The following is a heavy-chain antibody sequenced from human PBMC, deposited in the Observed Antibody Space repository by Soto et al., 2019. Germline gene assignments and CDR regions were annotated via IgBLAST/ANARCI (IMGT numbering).Heavy chain of an antibody. CDR2: IDWNDDK. V-gene: IGHV2-5*01. CDR1: GFSITSSGVT. Sequence: QITLKESGPTLVKPTQTLTLTCTFSGFSITSSGVTVGWIRQPPGKSLEWLALIDWNDDKRYSPSLKSRLTITKDTSKNQVVLTMTNMGPVDTATYFCAHRGYVYGVGAFDSWGQGTLVTVSS. J-gene: IGHJ4*02. CDR3: AHRGYVYGVGAFDS. D-gene: IGHD5-18*01.